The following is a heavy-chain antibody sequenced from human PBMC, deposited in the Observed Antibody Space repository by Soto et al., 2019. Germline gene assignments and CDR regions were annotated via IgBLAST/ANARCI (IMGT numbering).Heavy chain of an antibody. J-gene: IGHJ3*02. CDR1: WLTFSDYY. V-gene: IGHV3-11*06. D-gene: IGHD3-10*01. CDR3: ARARRGGMATNNDAFDI. Sequence: GGPLRLSCAASWLTFSDYYMSWVRQSPGKGLEWVSYISSSSSYTNYADSVKGRFTISRDNAKNSLYLQMNSLRAEDTAVYYCARARRGGMATNNDAFDIWGQRTSVTASS. CDR2: ISSSSSYT.